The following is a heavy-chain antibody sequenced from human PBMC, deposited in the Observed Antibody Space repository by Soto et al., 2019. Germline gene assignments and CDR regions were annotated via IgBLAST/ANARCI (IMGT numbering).Heavy chain of an antibody. CDR2: IKSKTDGGTT. V-gene: IGHV3-15*01. D-gene: IGHD3-10*01. CDR1: GFTFSNAW. Sequence: GSLRLSCAASGFTFSNAWMSWVRQAPGKGLEWVGRIKSKTDGGTTDYAAPVKGRFTISRDDSKNTLYLQMNSLKTEDTAVYYCTTTLLWFGELLPGVDYWGQGTLVTVSS. J-gene: IGHJ4*02. CDR3: TTTLLWFGELLPGVDY.